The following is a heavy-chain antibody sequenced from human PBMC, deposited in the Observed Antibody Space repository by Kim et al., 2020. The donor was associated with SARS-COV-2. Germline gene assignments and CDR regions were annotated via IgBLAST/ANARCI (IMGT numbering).Heavy chain of an antibody. D-gene: IGHD3-3*01. CDR1: GGSFSAYS. J-gene: IGHJ6*02. CDR2: VNHSGIT. Sequence: SETLSLTCAVYGGSFSAYSWIWIRQAPGKGLEWIAEVNHSGITKYHPSLKSRVTISVDTSKNQFSLKLPSVTAADTAVFYCARGRAGVVPSPILGLGPYYYYYAMDVWGQGTTVTVS. V-gene: IGHV4-34*01. CDR3: ARGRAGVVPSPILGLGPYYYYYAMDV.